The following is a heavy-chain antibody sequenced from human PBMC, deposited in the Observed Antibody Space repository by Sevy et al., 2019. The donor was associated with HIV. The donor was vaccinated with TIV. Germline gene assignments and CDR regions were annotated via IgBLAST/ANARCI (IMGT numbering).Heavy chain of an antibody. Sequence: GGSLRLSCAASGFTFSRYSMNWVRQAPGKGLEWVSSISSSSYIYYTDSVKGRFTISRDNAKNSLYLQMNSLRAEDTAVYYCVRDGGCSSTSCLLYFDYWGQGTLVTVSS. CDR1: GFTFSRYS. J-gene: IGHJ4*02. V-gene: IGHV3-21*01. CDR3: VRDGGCSSTSCLLYFDY. CDR2: ISSSSYI. D-gene: IGHD2-2*01.